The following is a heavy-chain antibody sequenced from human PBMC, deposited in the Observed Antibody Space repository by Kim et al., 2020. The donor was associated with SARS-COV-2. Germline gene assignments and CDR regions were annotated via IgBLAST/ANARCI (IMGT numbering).Heavy chain of an antibody. V-gene: IGHV5-10-1*01. CDR2: IDPSDSYT. D-gene: IGHD3-9*01. CDR3: ARQYYDILTGYYNWFDP. Sequence: GESLKISCKGSGYRFTSYWISWVRQMPGKGLEWMGRIDPSDSYTNYSPSFQGHVTISADKSISTAYLQWSSLKASDTAMYYCARQYYDILTGYYNWFDPWGQGTLVTVSS. CDR1: GYRFTSYW. J-gene: IGHJ5*02.